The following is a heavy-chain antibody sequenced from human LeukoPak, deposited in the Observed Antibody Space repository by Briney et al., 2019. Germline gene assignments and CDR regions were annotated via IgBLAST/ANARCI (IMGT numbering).Heavy chain of an antibody. CDR2: ISGSGGST. Sequence: GGSLRLSCAASGFTFSSYGMSWVRQAPGKGLEWVSAISGSGGSTYYADSVKGRFTISRDNAKNSLYLQMNSLRSEDTAVYYCAAASKRSGRNLDYWGQGTLVTVSS. CDR3: AAASKRSGRNLDY. V-gene: IGHV3-23*01. D-gene: IGHD2-15*01. CDR1: GFTFSSYG. J-gene: IGHJ4*02.